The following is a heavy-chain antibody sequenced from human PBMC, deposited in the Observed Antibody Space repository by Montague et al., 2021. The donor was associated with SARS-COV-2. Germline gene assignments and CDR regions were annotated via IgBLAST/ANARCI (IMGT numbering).Heavy chain of an antibody. J-gene: IGHJ4*02. D-gene: IGHD1-1*01. Sequence: SETLSLTCEVSGGSISSYYWSWIRQSPGKGLEWIGYVHYTGSTKYNPSLKTRVTLSLDTPKKHCSLKLKPVTAADTAVYYCARAQNTCFIANCVNYFEVWGLGALVTVSS. V-gene: IGHV4-59*01. CDR1: GGSISSYY. CDR3: ARAQNTCFIANCVNYFEV. CDR2: VHYTGST.